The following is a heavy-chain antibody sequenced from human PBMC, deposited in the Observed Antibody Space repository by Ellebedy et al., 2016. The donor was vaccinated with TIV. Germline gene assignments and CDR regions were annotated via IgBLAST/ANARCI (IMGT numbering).Heavy chain of an antibody. CDR3: AKDQVAGDGRWVFDS. CDR2: MYGRGRGI. V-gene: IGHV3-23*05. J-gene: IGHJ3*01. Sequence: PGGSLRLSCGAFGFTFSAFAMGWVRQTPGKGLEWVSGMYGRGRGISYSESVKGRLIIARDKSKNTLYLEMNSLRAEDTAIYYCAKDQVAGDGRWVFDSWGQGTVVTVSS. CDR1: GFTFSAFA. D-gene: IGHD5-24*01.